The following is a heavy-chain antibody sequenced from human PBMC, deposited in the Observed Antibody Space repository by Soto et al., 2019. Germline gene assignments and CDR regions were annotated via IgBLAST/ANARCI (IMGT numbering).Heavy chain of an antibody. CDR2: IIPIFGTA. J-gene: IGHJ6*02. CDR1: RGTFSSYA. V-gene: IGHV1-69*01. Sequence: QVQLVQSGAEVKKPGSSVKVSCKASRGTFSSYAISWVRQAPGQGLEWMGGIIPIFGTANYAQKFQGRVTITADESTSTAYMELSSLRSEDTAVYYCARDRYCSSTSCLSWDYYGMDVWGQGTTVTVSS. CDR3: ARDRYCSSTSCLSWDYYGMDV. D-gene: IGHD2-2*01.